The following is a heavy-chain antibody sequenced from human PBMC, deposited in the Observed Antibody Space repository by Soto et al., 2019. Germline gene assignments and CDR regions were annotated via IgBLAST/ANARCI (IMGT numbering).Heavy chain of an antibody. D-gene: IGHD1-20*01. CDR2: IKHDGSEK. V-gene: IGHV3-7*01. Sequence: PGGSLRLSCAASGFTFSAYWVSWVRRTPGKGLEWVANIKHDGSEKYYVDSVKGRFTISRDNAKNSLFLEMNSLRAEDTAVFYCAIITRGFSMDVWGQGTTVTVSS. J-gene: IGHJ6*02. CDR3: AIITRGFSMDV. CDR1: GFTFSAYW.